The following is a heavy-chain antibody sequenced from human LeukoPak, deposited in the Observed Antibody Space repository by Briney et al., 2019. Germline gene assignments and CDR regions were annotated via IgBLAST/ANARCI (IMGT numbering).Heavy chain of an antibody. CDR1: GFTFDDYA. D-gene: IGHD3-22*01. J-gene: IGHJ4*02. V-gene: IGHV3-9*01. CDR2: INWNSGSI. Sequence: SLRLSCAASGFTFDDYAMHWVRQAPGKGLEWVSGINWNSGSIGYAVSVKGRFTISRDNAKNSLYLQMNSLRAEDTAVYYCARDIYYDSSGYYGSVYWGQGTLVTVSS. CDR3: ARDIYYDSSGYYGSVY.